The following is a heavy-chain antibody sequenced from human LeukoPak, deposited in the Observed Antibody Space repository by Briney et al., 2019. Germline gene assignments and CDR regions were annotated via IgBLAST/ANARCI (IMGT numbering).Heavy chain of an antibody. CDR3: ARAGYTISSYRFDY. D-gene: IGHD3-16*02. CDR2: IYTTGMT. CDR1: GGSINSYW. Sequence: SETLSLTCSVSGGSINSYWWSWIRQPAGKGVEVIGRIYTTGMTNYNPSLKSRVSMSVDTSKNQFSLELRSVTAADTAVYSCARAGYTISSYRFDYWGQGALVTVSS. V-gene: IGHV4-4*07. J-gene: IGHJ4*02.